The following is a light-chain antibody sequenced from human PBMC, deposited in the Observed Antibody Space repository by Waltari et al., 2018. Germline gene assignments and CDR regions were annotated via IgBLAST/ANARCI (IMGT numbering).Light chain of an antibody. Sequence: DIQMNQSPSTLSASVGDRVTITCRASQNINSWFAWYQQKPGKAPKLLIYKASSLESGVPSRFSGSGSGTEFTLTISSLQPDDFATYYCQQHSNYWTFGQGTKVEIK. V-gene: IGKV1-5*03. CDR3: QQHSNYWT. CDR1: QNINSW. CDR2: KAS. J-gene: IGKJ1*01.